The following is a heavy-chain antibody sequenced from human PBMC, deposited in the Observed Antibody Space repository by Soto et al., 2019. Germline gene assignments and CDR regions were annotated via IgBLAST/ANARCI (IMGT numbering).Heavy chain of an antibody. J-gene: IGHJ5*01. CDR2: IGPNSGNT. CDR1: HYTFTTYT. D-gene: IGHD3-16*02. CDR3: ATDEGSYLDF. V-gene: IGHV1-18*04. Sequence: ASVKVSCKASHYTFTTYTITWVRQAPGQGLEWVGWIGPNSGNTNFAQKFQGRLSLTIDTSTSTAYMELRSLRSDDTAVYYCATDEGSYLDFWGHGTLVTASS.